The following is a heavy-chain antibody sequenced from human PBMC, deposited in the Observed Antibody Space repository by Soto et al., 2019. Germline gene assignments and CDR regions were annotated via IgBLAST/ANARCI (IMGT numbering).Heavy chain of an antibody. CDR1: GFTFSSYA. D-gene: IGHD3-3*01. Sequence: PEGSLRLSCAASGFTFSSYAMHWVRQAPGKGLEWVAVISYDGSNKYYADSVKGRFTISRDNSNNNLYLQMNSLRAEDTAVYYCVKDSGLPDFGVVIHAFDIWGPGTLVTVSS. CDR2: ISYDGSNK. J-gene: IGHJ3*02. CDR3: VKDSGLPDFGVVIHAFDI. V-gene: IGHV3-30-3*01.